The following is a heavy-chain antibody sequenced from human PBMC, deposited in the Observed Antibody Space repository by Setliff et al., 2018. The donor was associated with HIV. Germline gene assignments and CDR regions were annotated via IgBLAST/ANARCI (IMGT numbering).Heavy chain of an antibody. D-gene: IGHD6-19*01. V-gene: IGHV1-24*01. CDR2: FDPEDGET. CDR3: STSPRGLGVAATGRRYLHH. J-gene: IGHJ1*01. CDR1: GYILTELS. Sequence: GASVKVSCKVSGYILTELSRHWVRQAPGEGLEWMGGFDPEDGETISAQKFQGRVTMTEDTSTDTAYMELRSLRSEDTAVYYCSTSPRGLGVAATGRRYLHHWGQGTLVTVSS.